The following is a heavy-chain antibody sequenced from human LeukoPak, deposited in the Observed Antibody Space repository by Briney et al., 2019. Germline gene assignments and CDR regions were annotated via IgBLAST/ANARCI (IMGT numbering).Heavy chain of an antibody. J-gene: IGHJ3*02. CDR3: ARDISAKDSSGYYPDAFDI. V-gene: IGHV3-48*03. CDR2: ISRSGSTI. D-gene: IGHD3-22*01. Sequence: GGSLRLSCAASVFAFSSYEMNWVRQAPGKGLEWVSYISRSGSTIYYIDSVKGRFTISRDNAKNSLYLQMNSLRAEDTAVYYCARDISAKDSSGYYPDAFDIWGQGTTVTASS. CDR1: VFAFSSYE.